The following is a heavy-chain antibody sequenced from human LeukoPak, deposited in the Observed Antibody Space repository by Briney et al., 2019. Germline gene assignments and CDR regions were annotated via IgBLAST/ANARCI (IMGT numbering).Heavy chain of an antibody. Sequence: GGSLKSSVQAPGFTSGSYAINWFRQAPAKGLDWWPVISYDGINKYYADSVKGRFTISRDNSKNTLYLQMNSLRAEDTAVYYCARDRDSRCSSTSCYNYYYYYMDVWGKGTTVTVSS. D-gene: IGHD2-2*02. J-gene: IGHJ6*03. CDR1: GFTSGSYA. CDR2: ISYDGINK. CDR3: ARDRDSRCSSTSCYNYYYYYMDV. V-gene: IGHV3-30*04.